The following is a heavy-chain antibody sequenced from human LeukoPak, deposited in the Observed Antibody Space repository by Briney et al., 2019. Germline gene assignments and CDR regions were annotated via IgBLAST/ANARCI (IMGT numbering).Heavy chain of an antibody. CDR3: AREVTAAAPYYFDY. J-gene: IGHJ4*02. CDR2: ISSSSSTI. D-gene: IGHD6-13*01. Sequence: GGSLRLSCAASGFTFNAYSMNWVRQAPGKGLEWVSYISSSSSTIYYADSVKGRFTISRDNAKNSLYLQMNSLRAEDTAVYYCAREVTAAAPYYFDYWGQGTLVTVSS. V-gene: IGHV3-48*01. CDR1: GFTFNAYS.